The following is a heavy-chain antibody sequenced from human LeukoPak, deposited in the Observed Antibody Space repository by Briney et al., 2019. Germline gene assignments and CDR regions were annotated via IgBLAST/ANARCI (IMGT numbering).Heavy chain of an antibody. V-gene: IGHV3-23*01. Sequence: PGGSLSLSCAASGLIFSNYAMSWVRQAPGKGLEWVSGITSGFTPHYADSVKGRFTISRDNSKNTFHLQMNSLGAEDTAVYYCAKDYSDLRVADVFFEYWGQGTLVTVSS. CDR1: GLIFSNYA. D-gene: IGHD2-15*01. J-gene: IGHJ4*02. CDR2: ITSGFTP. CDR3: AKDYSDLRVADVFFEY.